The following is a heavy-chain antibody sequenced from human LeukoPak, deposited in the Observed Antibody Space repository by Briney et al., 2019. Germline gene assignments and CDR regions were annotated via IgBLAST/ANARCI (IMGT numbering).Heavy chain of an antibody. CDR3: ARCPPGGYCSSTSCPRTCNWFDP. V-gene: IGHV4-59*11. CDR2: IYYSGST. D-gene: IGHD2-2*01. Sequence: SETLSLTCTVSGGSISSHYWSWIRQPPGKGLEWIGYIYYSGSTNYNTSLKSRVTISVDTSKNQFSLKLSSVTAADTAVYYCARCPPGGYCSSTSCPRTCNWFDPWGQGTLVTVSS. CDR1: GGSISSHY. J-gene: IGHJ5*02.